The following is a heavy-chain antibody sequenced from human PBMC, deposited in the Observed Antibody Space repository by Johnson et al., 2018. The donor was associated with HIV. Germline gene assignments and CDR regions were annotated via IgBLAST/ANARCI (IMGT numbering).Heavy chain of an antibody. CDR3: ARGYMVRGVTHAFDI. CDR1: GFTVSGNY. V-gene: IGHV3-66*01. Sequence: PGGSLRLSCVASGFTVSGNYMSWVRQAPGKGLEWVSVMYSGGSTYYADSVKGRFTISRDNSKNTLYLQMNSLRAEDTAVYYCARGYMVRGVTHAFDIWGQGTMVTVSS. D-gene: IGHD3-10*01. J-gene: IGHJ3*02. CDR2: MYSGGST.